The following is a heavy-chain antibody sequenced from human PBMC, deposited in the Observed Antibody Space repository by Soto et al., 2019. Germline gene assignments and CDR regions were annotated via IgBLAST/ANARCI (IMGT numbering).Heavy chain of an antibody. V-gene: IGHV1-18*01. CDR2: ISTYNGDT. Sequence: GASVKVSCKASGYTFTRSGISWVRQAPGQGLEWMGWISTYNGDTNYAQTFQGRVTMTTDTSTSTVYMELSSLRSEDTAVYYCARNPPPTMIVVVTIQYGMDVWGQGTTVTVSS. D-gene: IGHD3-22*01. CDR1: GYTFTRSG. J-gene: IGHJ6*02. CDR3: ARNPPPTMIVVVTIQYGMDV.